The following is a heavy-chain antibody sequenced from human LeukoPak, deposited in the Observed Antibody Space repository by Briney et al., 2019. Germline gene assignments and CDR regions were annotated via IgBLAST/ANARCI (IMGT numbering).Heavy chain of an antibody. Sequence: PGGSLRLSCAVSGFTFSNYAMHWVRHVPGKGLEWMALMSTVISSDGRKKYYADSVKGRFTLSGDNSQNTLHLQMSGLRPEDTAIYYCVRGGPSTDYSDSSGHYPDAFDIWGQGTMVTVSS. CDR3: VRGGPSTDYSDSSGHYPDAFDI. D-gene: IGHD3-22*01. CDR1: GFTFSNYA. J-gene: IGHJ3*02. V-gene: IGHV3-30*14. CDR2: ISSDGRKK.